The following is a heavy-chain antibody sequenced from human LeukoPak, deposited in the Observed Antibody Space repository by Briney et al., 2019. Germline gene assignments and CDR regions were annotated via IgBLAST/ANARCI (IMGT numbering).Heavy chain of an antibody. V-gene: IGHV5-51*01. D-gene: IGHD3-22*01. J-gene: IGHJ4*02. CDR3: AKTYYYDSSRYYWGTFDY. Sequence: GESLQISCKGSGYSFTSYWISWVRQMPGKGLEWMGIIYPGDSDTRYSPSFQGQVTISADKSISTAYLQWSSLTASDTAMYYCAKTYYYDSSRYYWGTFDYWGQGTLVTVSS. CDR1: GYSFTSYW. CDR2: IYPGDSDT.